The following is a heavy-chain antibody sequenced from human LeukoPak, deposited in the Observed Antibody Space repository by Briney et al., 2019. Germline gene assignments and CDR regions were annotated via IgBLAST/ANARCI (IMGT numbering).Heavy chain of an antibody. CDR3: ATVGEFGELLPN. D-gene: IGHD3-10*01. CDR2: MNPNSGNT. V-gene: IGHV1-8*03. Sequence: ASVKVSCKASGYTFTSYDINWVRQATGQGLEWMGWMNPNSGNTGYAQKFQGRVTITRNTSISTAYMELSSLRSEDTAVYYCATVGEFGELLPNWGQGTLVTVSS. CDR1: GYTFTSYD. J-gene: IGHJ4*02.